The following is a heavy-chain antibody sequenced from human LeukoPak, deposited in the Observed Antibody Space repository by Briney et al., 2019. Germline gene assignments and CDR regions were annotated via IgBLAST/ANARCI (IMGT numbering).Heavy chain of an antibody. D-gene: IGHD6-19*01. Sequence: GGSLRLSCAASGFTFSSYAMSCVRQAPGKGLEWVSVISGSGGSTYSAESVKGRFTISRDNSKNTLYLQMNSLRVEDTAVYYCAKGPRASGWTYFDYWGQGTLVTVSS. J-gene: IGHJ4*02. CDR1: GFTFSSYA. CDR2: ISGSGGST. CDR3: AKGPRASGWTYFDY. V-gene: IGHV3-23*01.